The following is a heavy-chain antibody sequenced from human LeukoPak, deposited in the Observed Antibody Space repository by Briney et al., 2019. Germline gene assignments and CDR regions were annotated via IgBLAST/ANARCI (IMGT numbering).Heavy chain of an antibody. CDR3: TRLPYCTNGVCTIDY. J-gene: IGHJ4*02. D-gene: IGHD2-8*01. CDR1: GFTFSNAW. Sequence: GVSLRLSCAASGFTFSNAWMNWVRQASGKGLEWVGRIRSKANSYATAYAASVKGRFTISRDDSKNTAYLQMNSLKTEDTAVYYCTRLPYCTNGVCTIDYWGQGTLVTVSS. CDR2: IRSKANSYAT. V-gene: IGHV3-73*01.